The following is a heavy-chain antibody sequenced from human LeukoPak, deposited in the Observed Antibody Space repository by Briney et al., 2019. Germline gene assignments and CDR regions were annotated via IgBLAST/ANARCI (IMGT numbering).Heavy chain of an antibody. J-gene: IGHJ6*02. CDR2: ISWNSGSI. CDR3: AKDLTPALYDFWRGYYTPDESGMDV. V-gene: IGHV3-9*01. Sequence: GRSLRLSCAASGFTFDDYAMHWVRPAPGRGLEWVSGISWNSGSIGYADSVKGRFTISRDNDKNSLYLQMNSLRSEDTALYYWAKDLTPALYDFWRGYYTPDESGMDVGGQGTTVTVSS. D-gene: IGHD3-3*01. CDR1: GFTFDDYA.